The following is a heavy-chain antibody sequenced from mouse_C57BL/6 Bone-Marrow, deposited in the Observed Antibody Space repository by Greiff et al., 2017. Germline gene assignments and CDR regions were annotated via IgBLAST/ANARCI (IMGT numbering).Heavy chain of an antibody. CDR3: ARGGYDAWFAY. CDR2: IYPGDGDT. V-gene: IGHV1-82*01. CDR1: GYAFSSSW. J-gene: IGHJ3*01. D-gene: IGHD2-2*01. Sequence: VQLQESGPELVKPGASVKISCKASGYAFSSSWMNWVQQRPGKGLEWIGRIYPGDGDTNYNGKFKGQATLTADKSSSTAYMQLSSLTSEDSAVYFCARGGYDAWFAYWGQGTLVTVSA.